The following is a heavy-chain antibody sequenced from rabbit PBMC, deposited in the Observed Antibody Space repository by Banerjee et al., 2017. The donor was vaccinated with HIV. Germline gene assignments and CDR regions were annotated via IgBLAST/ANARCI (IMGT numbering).Heavy chain of an antibody. CDR3: ASVSSGYYRPYYFNL. V-gene: IGHV1S45*01. CDR1: GFSFSSSYY. CDR2: IYAGSSGST. D-gene: IGHD1-1*01. J-gene: IGHJ4*01. Sequence: QEQLVESGGGLVQPEGSLTLTCTASGFSFSSSYYMCWVRQAPGKGLEWIACIYAGSSGSTYYASWAKGRFTISKTSSTTVTLQLNSLTAADTATYFCASVSSGYYRPYYFNLWGPGTLVTVS.